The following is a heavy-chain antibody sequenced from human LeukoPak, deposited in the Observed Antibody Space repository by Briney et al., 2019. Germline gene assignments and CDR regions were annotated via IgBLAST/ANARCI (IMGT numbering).Heavy chain of an antibody. CDR3: ARVDSATKLAFDI. CDR1: GFTVSSNY. J-gene: IGHJ3*02. Sequence: PGGSLRLSCAASGFTVSSNYMSWVRQAPGKGLEWVSVIYSGGSTYYADSVKGRFTISRDNSKNTLYLQMNSPRAEDTAVYYCARVDSATKLAFDIWGQGTMVTVSS. D-gene: IGHD3-10*01. V-gene: IGHV3-53*01. CDR2: IYSGGST.